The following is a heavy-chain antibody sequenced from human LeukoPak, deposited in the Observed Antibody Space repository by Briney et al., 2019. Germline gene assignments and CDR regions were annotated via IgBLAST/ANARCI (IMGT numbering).Heavy chain of an antibody. CDR3: ATVADYGGNSKYFDD. D-gene: IGHD4-23*01. CDR2: IYYSGST. J-gene: IGHJ4*02. V-gene: IGHV4-39*01. CDR1: GGSISSSSYY. Sequence: SETLSLTCTVSGGSISSSSYYWGWIRQPPGKGLEWIGSIYYSGSTYYNSSLKGRVTISVDTSKNQFSLKLTTVTAADTAVYYCATVADYGGNSKYFDDWGQGTLVTVSS.